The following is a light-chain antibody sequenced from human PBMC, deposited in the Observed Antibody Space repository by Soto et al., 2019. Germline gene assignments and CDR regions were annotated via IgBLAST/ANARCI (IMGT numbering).Light chain of an antibody. CDR1: QSVSSN. CDR3: QQYNNWPPLT. CDR2: GAS. V-gene: IGKV3-15*01. Sequence: EIVMTQSPATLSVSPGERATLSCRASQSVSSNLAWDQQKPGQAPRLLIYGASTRATGIPARFSGSGSGTEFTLTISSLQSEDSAVYYCQQYNNWPPLTFGGGTKVEIK. J-gene: IGKJ4*01.